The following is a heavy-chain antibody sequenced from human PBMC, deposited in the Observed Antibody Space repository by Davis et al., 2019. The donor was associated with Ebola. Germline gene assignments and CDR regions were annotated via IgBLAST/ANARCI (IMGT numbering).Heavy chain of an antibody. J-gene: IGHJ6*02. Sequence: PGGSLRLSCAASGFTFSSYAMSWVRQAPGKGLEWVSAISGSGGSTYYADSVKGRFTISRDNSKNTLYLQMNSLRAEDTAVYYCAKLGVVSDYYYYYGMDVWGQGTTVTVSS. CDR3: AKLGVVSDYYYYYGMDV. V-gene: IGHV3-23*01. D-gene: IGHD3-3*01. CDR2: ISGSGGST. CDR1: GFTFSSYA.